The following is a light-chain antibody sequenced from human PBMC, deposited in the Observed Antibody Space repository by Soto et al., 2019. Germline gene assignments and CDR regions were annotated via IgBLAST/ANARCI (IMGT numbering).Light chain of an antibody. CDR2: INK. J-gene: IGLJ1*01. CDR3: QSYDSSPSGYV. V-gene: IGLV1-40*01. CDR1: SSNIGAGYD. Sequence: QSVLTQPPSVSGAPGQRVTISCTGSSSNIGAGYDVHWYQQLPGAAPKLLIYINKNRPSGVPDRFSGSKSGTSASLAITGLQAEDEADYYCQSYDSSPSGYVFGTGTKVTVL.